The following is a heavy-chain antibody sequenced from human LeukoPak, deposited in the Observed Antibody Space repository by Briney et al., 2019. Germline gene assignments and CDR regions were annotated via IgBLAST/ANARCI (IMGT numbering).Heavy chain of an antibody. J-gene: IGHJ5*02. Sequence: GGSLRLSCAASGFTFNDYYMSWIRQAPGKGLEWLSYINIGATNTHYADSVKGRFTISRDNAKKSLYLEMNNLRAEDTAVYYCATDGAGFDTWGQGVLVTVSS. CDR1: GFTFNDYY. CDR2: INIGATNT. CDR3: ATDGAGFDT. V-gene: IGHV3-11*01.